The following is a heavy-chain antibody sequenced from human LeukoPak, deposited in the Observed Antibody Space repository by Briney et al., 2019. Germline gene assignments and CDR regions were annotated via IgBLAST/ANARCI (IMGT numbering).Heavy chain of an antibody. D-gene: IGHD1-14*01. CDR3: ARESTGHGVLDY. Sequence: SETLSLTCTVSGGSISSGGYYWSWIRQHPGEGLEWIGYIYYSGSTYYNPSLKSRVTISVDTSKNQFSLKLSSVTAADTAVYYCARESTGHGVLDYWGQGTLVTVSS. CDR2: IYYSGST. J-gene: IGHJ4*02. V-gene: IGHV4-31*03. CDR1: GGSISSGGYY.